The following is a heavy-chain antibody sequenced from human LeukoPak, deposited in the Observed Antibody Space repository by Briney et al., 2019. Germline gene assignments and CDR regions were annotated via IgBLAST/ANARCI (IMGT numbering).Heavy chain of an antibody. J-gene: IGHJ4*02. CDR2: ISSSSTI. CDR1: GFTFSSYS. V-gene: IGHV3-48*01. CDR3: ARDGYSYWYY. D-gene: IGHD5-18*01. Sequence: GGSLRLSCAASGFTFSSYSMTWVRQAPGKGLEWVSYISSSSTIYYADSVKGRFTISRDNAKNSLYLQMNSLRAEDTAVYYCARDGYSYWYYWGQGTLVTVSS.